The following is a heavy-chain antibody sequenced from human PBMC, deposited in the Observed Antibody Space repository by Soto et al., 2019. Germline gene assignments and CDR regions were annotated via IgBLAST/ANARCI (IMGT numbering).Heavy chain of an antibody. CDR3: AKNSENFGDSKSDY. D-gene: IGHD4-17*01. Sequence: GGSLTPSCAGSGFTFNNYAMAWVRQAPGKGLEWVSSVRGSGGNTFYADSVEGRFPISRDNSKNTLYLRMNSLRAEDTAVYYCAKNSENFGDSKSDYCGQGTLVTVSS. J-gene: IGHJ4*02. CDR2: VRGSGGNT. V-gene: IGHV3-23*01. CDR1: GFTFNNYA.